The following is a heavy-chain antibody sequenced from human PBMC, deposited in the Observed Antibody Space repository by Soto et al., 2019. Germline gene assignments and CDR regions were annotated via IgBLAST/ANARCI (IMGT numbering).Heavy chain of an antibody. Sequence: TGGSLRLSCAASGFTFSSYAMHWVRQAPGKGLEWVSALYDVDGSFYADSVKGRFTTSSDSSKTTVYLQMNGLRPDDTAVYYCATWHEREHAYDVWGQGTTVTVSS. CDR2: LYDVDGS. CDR1: GFTFSSYA. D-gene: IGHD1-1*01. J-gene: IGHJ3*01. V-gene: IGHV3-53*01. CDR3: ATWHEREHAYDV.